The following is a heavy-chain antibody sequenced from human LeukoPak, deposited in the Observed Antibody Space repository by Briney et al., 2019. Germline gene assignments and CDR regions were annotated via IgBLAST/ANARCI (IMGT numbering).Heavy chain of an antibody. CDR2: ISYDGSNK. D-gene: IGHD4-17*01. CDR1: GFTFSSYA. Sequence: PGGSLRLSCAASGFTFSSYAMHWVRQAPGKGLEWVAVISYDGSNKYYADSVKGRFTISRDNSKNTLYLQMNSLRAEDTAVYYCAREVYGDFGFDYWGQGTLVTVSS. V-gene: IGHV3-30-3*01. CDR3: AREVYGDFGFDY. J-gene: IGHJ4*02.